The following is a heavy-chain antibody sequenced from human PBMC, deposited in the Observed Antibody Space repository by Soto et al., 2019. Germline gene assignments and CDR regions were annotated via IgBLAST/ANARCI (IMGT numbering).Heavy chain of an antibody. CDR1: GGSISSGGYY. D-gene: IGHD4-17*01. CDR3: ARGFYGNQFDY. CDR2: IYYSGST. Sequence: SETLSLTCTVSGGSISSGGYYWSWIRQHPGKGLEWIGYIYYSGSTYYKPSLKSRVTISVDTSKNQFSLKLSSVTAADTAVYYCARGFYGNQFDYWGQGTLVTVSS. V-gene: IGHV4-31*03. J-gene: IGHJ4*02.